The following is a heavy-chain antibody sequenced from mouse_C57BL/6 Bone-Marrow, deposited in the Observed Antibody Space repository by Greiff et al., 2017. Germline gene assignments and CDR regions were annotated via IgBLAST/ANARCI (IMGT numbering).Heavy chain of an antibody. D-gene: IGHD1-1*01. V-gene: IGHV1-69*01. J-gene: IGHJ4*01. CDR1: GYTFTSYW. CDR2: IDPSDSYT. CDR3: ARRVTTVVATGAMDY. Sequence: QVQLQQPGAELVMPGASVKLSCKASGYTFTSYWMHWVKQRPGQGLEWIGEIDPSDSYTNYNQKFKGKSTLTVDKSSSTAYMQLSSLTSEDSAVYYCARRVTTVVATGAMDYCGPGTSVTVSS.